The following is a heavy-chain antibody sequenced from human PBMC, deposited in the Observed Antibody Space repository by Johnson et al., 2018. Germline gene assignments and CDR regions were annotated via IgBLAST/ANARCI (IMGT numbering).Heavy chain of an antibody. J-gene: IGHJ3*02. CDR1: GFTFSSCS. CDR3: ASGDPTLTVGPTCAFDI. D-gene: IGHD1-26*01. Sequence: VQLVESGGGLVKPGGSLRLSCAASGFTFSSCSMNWVRQAPGKGLEWVSYISSSSGYIYYADSVKGRFTISRDNARNSLFLQMDNLGAEDTAVYYCASGDPTLTVGPTCAFDIWGQGNMVTVS. V-gene: IGHV3-21*01. CDR2: ISSSSGYI.